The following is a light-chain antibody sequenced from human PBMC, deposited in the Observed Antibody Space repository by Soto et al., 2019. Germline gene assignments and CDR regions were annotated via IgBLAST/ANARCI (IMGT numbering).Light chain of an antibody. CDR2: EGN. CDR1: SSDVGSYNL. J-gene: IGLJ3*02. V-gene: IGLV2-23*01. Sequence: QSALTQPASVSGSPGQSITISCTGTSSDVGSYNLVSWYQQHPGKAPQLMISEGNKRPSGISNRFSGSKSGNTASLTISGLQAEDEADYYCCSFATSGTWVFGGGTKLTVL. CDR3: CSFATSGTWV.